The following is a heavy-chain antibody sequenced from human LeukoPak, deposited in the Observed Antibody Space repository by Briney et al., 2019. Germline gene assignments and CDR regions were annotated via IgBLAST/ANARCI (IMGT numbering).Heavy chain of an antibody. D-gene: IGHD2-15*01. Sequence: GASVKVSCKASGYTFIGYDINWVRQATGQGLEWMGWMNPNTGNTGYAQKFRGRVTMTRNPSISTASMELSSLTSEDTALYYCARGAPGSYCSGGSCPYFDYWGQGTLVSVSS. CDR2: MNPNTGNT. V-gene: IGHV1-8*01. CDR1: GYTFIGYD. J-gene: IGHJ4*02. CDR3: ARGAPGSYCSGGSCPYFDY.